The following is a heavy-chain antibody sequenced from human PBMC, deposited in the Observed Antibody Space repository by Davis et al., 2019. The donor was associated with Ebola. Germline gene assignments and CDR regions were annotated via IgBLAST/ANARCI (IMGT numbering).Heavy chain of an antibody. CDR3: ANYDSSGYYRAEDY. V-gene: IGHV3-30*18. Sequence: PGGSLRLSCAASGFTFSSYGMHWVRQAPGKGLEWVAVIYYDGSNKYYADSVKGRFTISSDNSKNTLYLQMNSLRAEDTAVYYCANYDSSGYYRAEDYWGQGTLVTVSS. CDR1: GFTFSSYG. J-gene: IGHJ4*02. D-gene: IGHD3-22*01. CDR2: IYYDGSNK.